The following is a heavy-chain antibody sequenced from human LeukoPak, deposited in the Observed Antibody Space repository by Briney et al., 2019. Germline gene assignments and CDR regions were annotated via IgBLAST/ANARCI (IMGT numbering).Heavy chain of an antibody. V-gene: IGHV1-8*02. J-gene: IGHJ4*02. CDR2: MNPNSGNT. D-gene: IGHD3-10*01. CDR3: ARGLREWFGELLSTPDY. Sequence: ASVKVSCKASGGTFSSYAINWVRQATGQGLEWMGWMNPNSGNTGYAQKFQGRVTMTRNTSISTAYMELSSLRSEDTAVYYCARGLREWFGELLSTPDYWGQGTLVTVSS. CDR1: GGTFSSYA.